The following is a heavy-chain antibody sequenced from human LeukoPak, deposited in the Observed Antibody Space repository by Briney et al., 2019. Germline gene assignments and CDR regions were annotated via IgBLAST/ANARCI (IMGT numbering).Heavy chain of an antibody. V-gene: IGHV1-18*01. CDR1: GYTFTSYG. CDR3: ARGGSSGWRTPNDDY. Sequence: GASVKVSCKASGYTFTSYGISWVRQAPGQGLEWMGWISACNGNTNYAQKLQGRVTMTTDTSTSTAYMELRSLRSDDTAVYYCARGGSSGWRTPNDDYWGQGTLVTVSS. D-gene: IGHD6-19*01. J-gene: IGHJ4*02. CDR2: ISACNGNT.